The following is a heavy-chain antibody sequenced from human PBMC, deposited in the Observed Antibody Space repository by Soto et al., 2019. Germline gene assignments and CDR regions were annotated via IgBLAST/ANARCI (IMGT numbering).Heavy chain of an antibody. CDR3: ARKAWVRFDY. D-gene: IGHD7-27*01. Sequence: PAETLSLTCAVSGDSISSSGLWTWVRQPPGKGLEGIGEFFHTGNTNYNPSLKSRVTMSVDKSTNEFYLKVTSVTAADTAIYYCARKAWVRFDYWGQGALVTVSS. CDR2: FFHTGNT. J-gene: IGHJ4*02. V-gene: IGHV4-4*02. CDR1: GDSISSSGL.